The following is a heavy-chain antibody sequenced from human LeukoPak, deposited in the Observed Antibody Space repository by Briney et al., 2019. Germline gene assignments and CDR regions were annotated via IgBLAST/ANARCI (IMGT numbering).Heavy chain of an antibody. J-gene: IGHJ3*02. CDR3: ARLYIPMTTKGRGAFDI. CDR2: IYTSGST. D-gene: IGHD3-22*01. Sequence: SETLSLTCTVSGGSISSGSYYWSWIRQPAGKGLEWIGRIYTSGSTNYNPSLKSRVTISVDTSKNQFSLKLSSVTAADTAVYYCARLYIPMTTKGRGAFDIWGQGTMVTVSS. CDR1: GGSISSGSYY. V-gene: IGHV4-61*02.